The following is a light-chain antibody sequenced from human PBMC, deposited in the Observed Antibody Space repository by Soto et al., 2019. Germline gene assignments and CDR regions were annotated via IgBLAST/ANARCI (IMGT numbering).Light chain of an antibody. Sequence: EIVLTQSPGTLSLSPGERATLSCRASQRVISNYLAWYQQKPGQAPRLLIYGASSRATGIPDRFSGSGSGTDFTLTISRLEPEDFALYYCQQFSSSPLTFGGGTKVEIK. CDR3: QQFSSSPLT. V-gene: IGKV3-20*01. CDR2: GAS. J-gene: IGKJ4*01. CDR1: QRVISNY.